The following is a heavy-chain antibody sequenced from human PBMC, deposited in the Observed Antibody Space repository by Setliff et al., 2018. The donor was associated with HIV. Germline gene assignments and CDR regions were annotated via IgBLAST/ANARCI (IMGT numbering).Heavy chain of an antibody. J-gene: IGHJ4*02. CDR3: ARGLGHYGSGSSLPLGY. CDR1: GGSFSGFY. CDR2: INHSGHT. Sequence: SETLSLTCDVYGGSFSGFYWTWIRQPPGKGLEWIGEINHSGHTNYNPSLNSRVLISVDTSKNQFSLKMLSVTAADTAVYYCARGLGHYGSGSSLPLGYWGQGTLVTVSS. V-gene: IGHV4-34*01. D-gene: IGHD3-10*01.